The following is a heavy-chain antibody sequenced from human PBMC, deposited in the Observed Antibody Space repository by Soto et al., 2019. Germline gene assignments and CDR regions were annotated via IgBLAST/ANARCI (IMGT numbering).Heavy chain of an antibody. J-gene: IGHJ5*02. CDR1: GGTFSSYS. CDR2: IIPIFGTA. D-gene: IGHD2-2*01. Sequence: ASVKVSGKASGGTFSSYSISWVRQAPGQGLEWMGGIIPIFGTANYAQKFQGRVTITADESTSTAYMELSSLRSEDTAVYYCARDPRPGAAIKSGDWFDPWGQGTLVTVSS. V-gene: IGHV1-69*13. CDR3: ARDPRPGAAIKSGDWFDP.